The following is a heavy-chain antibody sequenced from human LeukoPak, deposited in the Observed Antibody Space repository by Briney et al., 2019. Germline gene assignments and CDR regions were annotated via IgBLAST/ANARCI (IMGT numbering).Heavy chain of an antibody. Sequence: GASVKVSCTASGYTFTAYYIHWVRQAPGQGLEWLGWINPHSGATKSAQNFQGRVTMTRDTNNSTAYMEVSDLKSDDTALYYCARVLRYFGTFDPWGQGTLVTVSS. CDR1: GYTFTAYY. V-gene: IGHV1-2*02. D-gene: IGHD3-9*01. J-gene: IGHJ5*02. CDR3: ARVLRYFGTFDP. CDR2: INPHSGAT.